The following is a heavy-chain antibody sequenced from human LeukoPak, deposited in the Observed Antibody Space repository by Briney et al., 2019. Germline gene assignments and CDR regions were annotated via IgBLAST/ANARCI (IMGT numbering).Heavy chain of an antibody. CDR2: INHTGGT. Sequence: SETLSLTCTVYGGSFSGYYWNWIRQPPGKGLEWIGEINHTGGTNYNPSLKSRVTISVDTSQNQFSLNLTSVTAADTAPYYCARNRLDVLDYDDYSYYFDYWGRGTLVTVSS. CDR1: GGSFSGYY. CDR3: ARNRLDVLDYDDYSYYFDY. V-gene: IGHV4-34*09. D-gene: IGHD4-17*01. J-gene: IGHJ4*02.